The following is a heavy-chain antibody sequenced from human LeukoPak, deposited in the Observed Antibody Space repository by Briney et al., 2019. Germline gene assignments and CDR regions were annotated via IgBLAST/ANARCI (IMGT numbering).Heavy chain of an antibody. CDR3: AAPTPNCSSTSCSALFDY. D-gene: IGHD2-2*01. Sequence: SETLSLTCTVSGGSISSSSYYWGWIRQPPGKGLEWIGSIYYSGSTYYNPSLKSRVTISVDTSKNQFSLKLSSVTAADTAVYYCAAPTPNCSSTSCSALFDYWGQGTLVTVSS. CDR1: GGSISSSSYY. J-gene: IGHJ4*02. V-gene: IGHV4-39*01. CDR2: IYYSGST.